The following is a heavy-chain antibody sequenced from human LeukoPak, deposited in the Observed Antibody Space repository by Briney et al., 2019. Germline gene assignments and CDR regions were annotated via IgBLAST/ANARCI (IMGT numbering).Heavy chain of an antibody. CDR1: GFTFSDYY. J-gene: IGHJ3*02. D-gene: IGHD2-2*02. Sequence: GGSLRLSCAVSGFTFSDYYMSWIRQAPGKGLEWLSYISSSGYTIYYADSVKGRFTISRDNANNSLYLQMNSLRAEDTAVYYCARYCSSTSCYTPSDVYDIWGQGTMVTVSS. V-gene: IGHV3-11*04. CDR2: ISSSGYTI. CDR3: ARYCSSTSCYTPSDVYDI.